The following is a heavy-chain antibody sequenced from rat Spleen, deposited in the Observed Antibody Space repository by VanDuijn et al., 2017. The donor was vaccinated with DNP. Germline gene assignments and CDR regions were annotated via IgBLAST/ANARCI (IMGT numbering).Heavy chain of an antibody. CDR2: ISHDGGST. CDR3: IRWNSGHFDY. J-gene: IGHJ2*01. CDR1: GFSFRNYY. D-gene: IGHD4-3*01. Sequence: EVQLVESGGGLVQPGRSLKLSCAASGFSFRNYYMAWVRQAPKKGLEWVATISHDGGSTYYRDSVKGRFAISRDNAKSTLYLQMNSLRSEDMATYYCIRWNSGHFDYWGQGVMVTVSS. V-gene: IGHV5-7*01.